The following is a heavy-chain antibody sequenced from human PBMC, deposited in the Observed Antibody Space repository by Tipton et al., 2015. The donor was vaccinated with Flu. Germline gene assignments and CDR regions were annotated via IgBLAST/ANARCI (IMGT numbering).Heavy chain of an antibody. D-gene: IGHD5-24*01. Sequence: SLRLSCAAHGFTFSSYEMNWVRQSPGKGLEWVAYISSTGRTIYYADSVRGRFTISRDNARNSLFMQVNSLRAEDTAVYYCASGPEEGDGYYNYPISHFDCWGQGTPITVSS. J-gene: IGHJ4*02. CDR2: ISSTGRTI. CDR1: GFTFSSYE. V-gene: IGHV3-48*03. CDR3: ASGPEEGDGYYNYPISHFDC.